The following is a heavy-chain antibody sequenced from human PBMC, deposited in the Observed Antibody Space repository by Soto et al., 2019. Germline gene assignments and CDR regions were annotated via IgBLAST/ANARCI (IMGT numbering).Heavy chain of an antibody. CDR2: IWYDGSNK. CDR3: ARGSYSSGRPQEDYYYGMDV. D-gene: IGHD6-19*01. J-gene: IGHJ6*02. V-gene: IGHV3-33*01. Sequence: PGGSLRLSCAASGFTFSSYGMHWVRQAPGKGLEWVAVIWYDGSNKYYADSVKGRFTISRDNSKNTLYLQMNSLRAEDTAVYYCARGSYSSGRPQEDYYYGMDVWGQGTTVTVSS. CDR1: GFTFSSYG.